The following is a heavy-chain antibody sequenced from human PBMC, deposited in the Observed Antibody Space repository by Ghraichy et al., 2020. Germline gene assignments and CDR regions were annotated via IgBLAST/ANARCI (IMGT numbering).Heavy chain of an antibody. Sequence: GGSLRLSCSASGFTFSSYAMHWVRQAPGKGLEYVSAISSNGGSTYYADSVKGRFTISRDNSKNTLYLQMSSLRAEDTAVYYCVKDLGYCSGGSCYPYYYYYGMDVWGQGTTVTVSS. J-gene: IGHJ6*02. D-gene: IGHD2-15*01. CDR1: GFTFSSYA. V-gene: IGHV3-64D*06. CDR2: ISSNGGST. CDR3: VKDLGYCSGGSCYPYYYYYGMDV.